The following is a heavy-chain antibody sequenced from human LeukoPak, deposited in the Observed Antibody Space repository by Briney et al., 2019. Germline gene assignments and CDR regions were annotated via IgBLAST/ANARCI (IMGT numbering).Heavy chain of an antibody. Sequence: GRSLRLSCAASGFTFSSYAMHWVRQAPGKGLEWVAVISYDGSNKYYADSVKGRFTISRDNSKNTLYLQMNSLRAEDTAVCYCARERGYSPTFDYWGQGTLVTVSS. V-gene: IGHV3-30-3*01. J-gene: IGHJ4*02. CDR3: ARERGYSPTFDY. CDR1: GFTFSSYA. CDR2: ISYDGSNK. D-gene: IGHD2/OR15-2a*01.